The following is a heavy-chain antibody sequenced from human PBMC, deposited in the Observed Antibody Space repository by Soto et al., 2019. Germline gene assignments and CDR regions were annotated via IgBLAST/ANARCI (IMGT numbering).Heavy chain of an antibody. CDR3: AKERSSGWSLDY. CDR2: SSGSGDST. Sequence: EVQLLESGGGLVQPGGSLGLSCAASGFTFSTYAMNWVRQAPGKGLEWVSGSSGSGDSTYYAASVKGRFTVSRDNSKNTLYLQMNSLRAEDTAVFYCAKERSSGWSLDYWGQGTLVTVSS. D-gene: IGHD6-19*01. CDR1: GFTFSTYA. V-gene: IGHV3-23*01. J-gene: IGHJ4*02.